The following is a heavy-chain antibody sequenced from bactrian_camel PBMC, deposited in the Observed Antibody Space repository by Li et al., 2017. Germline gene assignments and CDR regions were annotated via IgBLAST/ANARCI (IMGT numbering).Heavy chain of an antibody. J-gene: IGHJ4*01. D-gene: IGHD1*01. V-gene: IGHV3S68*01. CDR3: AADSRWVCYSASWSEYNY. CDR2: IRSTDGST. Sequence: HVQLVESGGGSVQAGGSLRLSCAASGYTESRYCMGWFRQAPGKEREGVAIIRSTDGSTSYADSVKGRFTISQDNAKNTLYLQMNSLKPEDTAMYYCAADSRWVCYSASWSEYNYWGQGTQVTVS. CDR1: GYTESRYC.